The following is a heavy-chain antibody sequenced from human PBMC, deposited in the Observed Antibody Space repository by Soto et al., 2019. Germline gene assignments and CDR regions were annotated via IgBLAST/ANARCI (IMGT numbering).Heavy chain of an antibody. CDR3: AREMDYSGIDP. Sequence: QVQLQESGPGLVKPSETLSLTCTVSGGSISSYYWSWIRQPPGKGLEWIGYIYYSGSTNYNPSLKSRVTISVDTSKNQFSLKLSSVTAADTAVYYCAREMDYSGIDPWGQGTLVTVSS. V-gene: IGHV4-59*01. CDR1: GGSISSYY. D-gene: IGHD2-21*01. CDR2: IYYSGST. J-gene: IGHJ5*02.